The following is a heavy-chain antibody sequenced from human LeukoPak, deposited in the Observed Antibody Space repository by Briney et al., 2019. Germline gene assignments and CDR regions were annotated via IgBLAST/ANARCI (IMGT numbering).Heavy chain of an antibody. D-gene: IGHD3-10*01. CDR3: ARPGSGSYSRYIDLDY. CDR2: ISAYNGNT. V-gene: IGHV1-18*01. CDR1: GYTFTSYG. J-gene: IGHJ4*02. Sequence: ASVKVSCKASGYTFTSYGISWVRQAPGQGLEWMGWISAYNGNTNYAQKFQGRVTMTRDTSISTAYMELSRLRSDDTAVYYCARPGSGSYSRYIDLDYWGQGTLVTVSS.